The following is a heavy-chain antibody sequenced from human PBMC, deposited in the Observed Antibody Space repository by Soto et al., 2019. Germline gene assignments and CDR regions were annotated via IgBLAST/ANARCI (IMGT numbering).Heavy chain of an antibody. J-gene: IGHJ4*02. D-gene: IGHD3-10*01. CDR3: ARDLSSDSTGFRGYDL. Sequence: QVHLVQSGAEVKKAGSSVKVSCKASGGTVSSYAITWVRQAPGKGLEWMGVFIPIFVSAHYAQKFQGRVIITADESSSTAYMELSGLRSEDTAIYYCARDLSSDSTGFRGYDLWGQGTLVTVSS. V-gene: IGHV1-69*01. CDR1: GGTVSSYA. CDR2: FIPIFVSA.